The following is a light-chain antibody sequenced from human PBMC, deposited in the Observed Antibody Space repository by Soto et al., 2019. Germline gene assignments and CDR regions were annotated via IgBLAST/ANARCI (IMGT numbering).Light chain of an antibody. CDR1: SSDVGGYNY. J-gene: IGLJ2*01. V-gene: IGLV2-14*01. CDR2: EVS. CDR3: TSSTSSRTLV. Sequence: QSALTQPASVSGSPGQSITISCTGTSSDVGGYNYVSWYKHHPVKAPKLMIYEVSNRPSGVSNRFSGSKSGNTASLTISGLQAEDEADYYSTSSTSSRTLVSGGGTQLTVL.